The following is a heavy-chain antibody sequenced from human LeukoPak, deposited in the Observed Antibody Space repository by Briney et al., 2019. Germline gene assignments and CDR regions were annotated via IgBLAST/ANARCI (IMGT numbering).Heavy chain of an antibody. D-gene: IGHD1-26*01. CDR2: IYYSGST. CDR1: GGSISSHY. J-gene: IGHJ5*02. V-gene: IGHV4-59*11. CDR3: ARESGGGSYSNWFDP. Sequence: SETLSLTCTVSGGSISSHYWSWIRQPPGKGLEWIGYIYYSGSTNYNPSLKSRVTISVDTSKNQFSLKLSSVTAADTAVYYCARESGGGSYSNWFDPWGQGTLVTVSS.